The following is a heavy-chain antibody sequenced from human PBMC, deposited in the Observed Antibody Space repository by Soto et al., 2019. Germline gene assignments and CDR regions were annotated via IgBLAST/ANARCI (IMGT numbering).Heavy chain of an antibody. D-gene: IGHD3-22*01. Sequence: PGGSLRLSCAASGFIFSSNAMSWVRQAPGKGLEWVSGISGSGGSTFYADSVKGRFTISRDNSKNTLYLQMNSLRAEDTALYYCAKNSGYYYDAFDMWGQGTMVTVSS. V-gene: IGHV3-23*01. CDR3: AKNSGYYYDAFDM. CDR1: GFIFSSNA. J-gene: IGHJ3*02. CDR2: ISGSGGST.